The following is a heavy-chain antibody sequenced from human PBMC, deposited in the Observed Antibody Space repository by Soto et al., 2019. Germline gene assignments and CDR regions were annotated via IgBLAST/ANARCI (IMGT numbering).Heavy chain of an antibody. Sequence: GGALRLSCAASGFTFSSYTMHWVRQAPGKGLEWVSSISTSSTYRYIADSVTGRFTISRDNAQNSLYLQMTSLRAEDTAVYYCARDGSGAAANPYFDYWGQGTLVTVSS. CDR1: GFTFSSYT. V-gene: IGHV3-21*04. J-gene: IGHJ4*02. CDR3: ARDGSGAAANPYFDY. D-gene: IGHD2-2*01. CDR2: ISTSSTYR.